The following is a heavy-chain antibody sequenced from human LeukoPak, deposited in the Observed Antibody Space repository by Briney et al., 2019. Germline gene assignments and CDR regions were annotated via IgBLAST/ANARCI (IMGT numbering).Heavy chain of an antibody. CDR3: ARGRDTAMVYSGFDY. CDR1: GGSFSGYY. D-gene: IGHD5-18*01. Sequence: SETLSLTCAVYGGSFSGYYWSWIRQPPGKGLEWIGEINHSGSTNYNPSLKSRVTISVDTSKNQFSLKLSSVTAADPAVYYCARGRDTAMVYSGFDYWGQGTLVTVSS. V-gene: IGHV4-34*01. J-gene: IGHJ4*02. CDR2: INHSGST.